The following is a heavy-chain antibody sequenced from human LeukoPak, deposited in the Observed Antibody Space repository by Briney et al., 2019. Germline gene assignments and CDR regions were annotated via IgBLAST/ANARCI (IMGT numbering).Heavy chain of an antibody. V-gene: IGHV1-8*03. CDR1: GYTFTSYD. J-gene: IGHJ5*02. D-gene: IGHD6-13*01. CDR2: MNPNSGNT. CDR3: ARGVAAAGRSFDP. Sequence: ASVKVSCKASGYTFTSYDINWVRQATGQGLEWMGWMNPNSGNTGYAQKFQGRVTITRNTSISTAYVELSSLRSGDTAVYYCARGVAAAGRSFDPWGQGTLVTVSS.